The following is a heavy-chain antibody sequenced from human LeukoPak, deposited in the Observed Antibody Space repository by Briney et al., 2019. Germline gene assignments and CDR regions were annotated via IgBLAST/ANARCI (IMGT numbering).Heavy chain of an antibody. CDR1: GYSISSDYY. CDR2: THHSGTT. D-gene: IGHD5-12*01. J-gene: IGHJ3*02. Sequence: SETLSLTCTVSGYSISSDYYWGWIRQPPGKGLEWIGGTHHSGTTYYNPSLKSRVSISVDTSKNQFSLKLSSVTAADTAVYYCARGHVDIVATLAFDIWGQGTMVTVSS. CDR3: ARGHVDIVATLAFDI. V-gene: IGHV4-38-2*02.